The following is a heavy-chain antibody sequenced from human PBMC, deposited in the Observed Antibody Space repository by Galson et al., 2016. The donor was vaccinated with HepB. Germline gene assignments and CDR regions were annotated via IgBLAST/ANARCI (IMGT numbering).Heavy chain of an antibody. Sequence: SLRLSCAASGFTFSSYAMSWVRQAPGKGLEWVSAISGSGGNTYYADSVKGRFTISRDNSKNTLYLQMNSLRAEDTAVYYCATPRGYSYGYWDGTTTDYWGQGTLVTVSS. CDR1: GFTFSSYA. D-gene: IGHD5-18*01. J-gene: IGHJ4*02. CDR3: ATPRGYSYGYWDGTTTDY. V-gene: IGHV3-23*01. CDR2: ISGSGGNT.